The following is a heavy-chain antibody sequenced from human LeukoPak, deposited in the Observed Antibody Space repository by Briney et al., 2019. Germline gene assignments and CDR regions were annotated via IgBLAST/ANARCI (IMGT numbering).Heavy chain of an antibody. Sequence: SETLSLTCTVSGGSITSSTSYWGWIRQPPGEGPEWIGYIYYTGAIDYNSSLKSRLTISLDTSKNQFSLKLNSVTAADTAVYYCARDHSYYFGSGTSTLDVWGQGTAVTVSS. V-gene: IGHV4-31*03. CDR3: ARDHSYYFGSGTSTLDV. CDR1: GGSITSSTSY. CDR2: IYYTGAI. J-gene: IGHJ6*02. D-gene: IGHD3-10*01.